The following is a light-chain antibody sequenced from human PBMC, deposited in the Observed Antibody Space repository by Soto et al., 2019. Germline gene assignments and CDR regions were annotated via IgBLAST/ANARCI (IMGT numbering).Light chain of an antibody. CDR3: QQYNSYSGT. J-gene: IGKJ1*01. Sequence: DIQMTQSPSTLSASVGDRVTITCRASQSISSWLAWYQQKPGEAPKLLIYDASSLESGVPSRFSGSGSGTEFTLTISSLQPDDFATYYCQQYNSYSGTFGQGTKADIK. CDR2: DAS. V-gene: IGKV1-5*01. CDR1: QSISSW.